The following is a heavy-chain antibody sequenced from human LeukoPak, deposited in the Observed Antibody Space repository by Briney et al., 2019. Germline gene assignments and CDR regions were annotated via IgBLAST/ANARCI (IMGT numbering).Heavy chain of an antibody. J-gene: IGHJ5*02. V-gene: IGHV3-30*04. D-gene: IGHD2/OR15-2a*01. CDR3: AKEQIGFDP. Sequence: PGGSLRLSCAAAGFTFSKFAMHWVRQAPGKGLEWVAVVSYDGSYKYYADSVKGRFTISRDNSKNTLYLQMNSLRAEDTAVYYCAKEQIGFDPWGQGTLVTVSS. CDR1: GFTFSKFA. CDR2: VSYDGSYK.